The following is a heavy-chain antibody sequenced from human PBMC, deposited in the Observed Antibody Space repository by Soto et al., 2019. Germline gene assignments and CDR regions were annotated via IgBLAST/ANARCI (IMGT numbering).Heavy chain of an antibody. Sequence: EVQLVESGGGLVKPGGSLRLSCAASGFTFSSYNMNWVRQAPGKGLEWVSSISSSSSYIYYADSVKGQFTISRDNAKNSLYLQMNSLSAEDTAVYYGASTSRDGYNNYDYYYGMDVWGQGTTVTVSS. CDR1: GFTFSSYN. CDR2: ISSSSSYI. V-gene: IGHV3-21*01. CDR3: ASTSRDGYNNYDYYYGMDV. D-gene: IGHD5-12*01. J-gene: IGHJ6*02.